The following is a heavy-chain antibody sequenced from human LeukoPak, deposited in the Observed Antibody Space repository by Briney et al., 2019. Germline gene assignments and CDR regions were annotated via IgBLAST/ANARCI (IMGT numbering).Heavy chain of an antibody. CDR1: GYTFTGYY. V-gene: IGHV1-2*02. CDR3: ARASGGSSWYRG. D-gene: IGHD6-13*01. J-gene: IGHJ4*02. Sequence: ASVKFSCKASGYTFTGYYMHWVRPAPGQGLEWMGWINPNSGGTNYAQKFQGRVTMTRDTSISTAYMELSRLRSDDTAVYYCARASGGSSWYRGWGQGTLVTVSS. CDR2: INPNSGGT.